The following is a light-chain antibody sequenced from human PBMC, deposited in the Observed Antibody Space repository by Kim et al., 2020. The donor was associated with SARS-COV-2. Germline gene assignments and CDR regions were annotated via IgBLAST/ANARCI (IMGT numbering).Light chain of an antibody. Sequence: DIQMTQSPSTLSASVGDTVTITCRASQSINIWLAWYQQKPGKAPQLLIHDASNLESGVPSRFSASGTGAEFTLTISSLQPDDFATYFCQQYDTLWTFGQGTRVEIK. CDR1: QSINIW. J-gene: IGKJ1*01. CDR3: QQYDTLWT. CDR2: DAS. V-gene: IGKV1-5*01.